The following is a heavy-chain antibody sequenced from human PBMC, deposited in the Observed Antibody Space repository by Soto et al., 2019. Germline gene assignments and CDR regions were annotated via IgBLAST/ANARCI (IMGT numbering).Heavy chain of an antibody. J-gene: IGHJ6*02. D-gene: IGHD6-6*01. CDR2: ISSSSSYI. CDR3: ARDCFRVISSYYYYYYGMDV. Sequence: EVQLVESGGGLVKPGGSLRLSCAASGFTFSSYSMNWVRQAPGKGLEWVSSISSSSSYIYYADSVKGRFTISRDNAKNSLYLQMNSLRAEDTAVYYCARDCFRVISSYYYYYYGMDVWGQGTTVTVSS. V-gene: IGHV3-21*01. CDR1: GFTFSSYS.